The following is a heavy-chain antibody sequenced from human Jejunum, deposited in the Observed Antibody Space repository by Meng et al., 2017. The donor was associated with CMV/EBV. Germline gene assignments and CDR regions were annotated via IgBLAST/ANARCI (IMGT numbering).Heavy chain of an antibody. D-gene: IGHD6-19*01. CDR3: TRDSSRGWFYFDY. J-gene: IGHJ4*02. V-gene: IGHV1-69*10. CDR2: IIPLLGIP. Sequence: KASGGTFDSYAINWVRQAPGQGLEWMGGIIPLLGIPNFTQKFQGRVTITADKSRNTAYMELSSLRSDDTAVYYCTRDSSRGWFYFDYWGQGTPVTVSS. CDR1: GGTFDSYA.